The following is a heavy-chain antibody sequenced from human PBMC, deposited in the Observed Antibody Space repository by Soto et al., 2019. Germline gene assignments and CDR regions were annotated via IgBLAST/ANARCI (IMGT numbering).Heavy chain of an antibody. Sequence: LRLSCAASGFTFSSYEMNWVRQAPGKGLEWVSYISSSGSTIYYADSVKGRFTISRDNAKNSLYLQMNSLRAEDTAVYYCARFAVADYGDYVGRNWFDPWGQGTLVTVSS. V-gene: IGHV3-48*03. CDR1: GFTFSSYE. CDR2: ISSSGSTI. D-gene: IGHD4-17*01. CDR3: ARFAVADYGDYVGRNWFDP. J-gene: IGHJ5*02.